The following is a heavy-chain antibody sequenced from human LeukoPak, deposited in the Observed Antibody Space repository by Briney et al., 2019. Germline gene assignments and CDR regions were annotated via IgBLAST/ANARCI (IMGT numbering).Heavy chain of an antibody. J-gene: IGHJ6*03. CDR1: GYTFTNFY. CDR3: ARGSYYYMDV. Sequence: GASVKVSCNASGYTFTNFYMHWVRQAPGQGLEWMGMINPNDGSTSYAQRLRGRVTMTRDTSTSTFYMELSTLRYEDTAIYYCARGSYYYMDVWGKGTTVTISS. CDR2: INPNDGST. V-gene: IGHV1-46*04.